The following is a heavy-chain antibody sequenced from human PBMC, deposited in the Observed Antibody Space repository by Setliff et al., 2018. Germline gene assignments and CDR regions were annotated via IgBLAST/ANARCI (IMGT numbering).Heavy chain of an antibody. Sequence: SVKVSCKASGFTFTSSAVQWVRQARGQRLEWIGWIVVGSGNTNYAQKFLERVTITRDMSTSTAYMELSSLRSEDTAVYYCAADLGIVGATMPFDYWGQGTLVTVSS. CDR3: AADLGIVGATMPFDY. D-gene: IGHD1-26*01. J-gene: IGHJ4*02. CDR1: GFTFTSSA. CDR2: IVVGSGNT. V-gene: IGHV1-58*01.